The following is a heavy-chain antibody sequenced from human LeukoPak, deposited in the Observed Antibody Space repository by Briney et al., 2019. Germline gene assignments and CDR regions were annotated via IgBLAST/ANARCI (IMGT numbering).Heavy chain of an antibody. J-gene: IGHJ3*02. V-gene: IGHV1-69*13. Sequence: SVKVSYKASGGTFSSYAISWVRQAPGQGLEWMGGIIPIFGTANYAQKFQGRVTITADESTSTAYMELSSLRSEDTAVYYCATPASLVAFDIWGQGIMVTVSS. CDR1: GGTFSSYA. D-gene: IGHD3-16*01. CDR3: ATPASLVAFDI. CDR2: IIPIFGTA.